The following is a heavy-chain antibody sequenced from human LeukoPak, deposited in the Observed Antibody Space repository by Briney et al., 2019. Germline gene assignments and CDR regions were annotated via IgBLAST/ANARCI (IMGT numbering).Heavy chain of an antibody. CDR1: GFTFSSYA. J-gene: IGHJ4*02. Sequence: GGSLRLSCAASGFTFSSYAMSWVRQAPGKGLEWVSAISSSGGSTYYAYSVKGRFTISRDNSKNTLYLQMNSLRAEDTAVYYCAKDRKLITMISLSYWGQGTLVTVSS. CDR2: ISSSGGST. D-gene: IGHD3-22*01. CDR3: AKDRKLITMISLSY. V-gene: IGHV3-23*01.